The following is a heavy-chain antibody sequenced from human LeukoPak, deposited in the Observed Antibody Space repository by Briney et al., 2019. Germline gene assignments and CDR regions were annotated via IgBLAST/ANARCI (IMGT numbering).Heavy chain of an antibody. J-gene: IGHJ4*02. Sequence: GGCLRLSCAASGFTFSSYGMHWVRQAPGKGLEWVAVIWYDGSNKYYADSVKGRFTISRDNSKNTLSLQMNSLRAEDTAVYYCARATATNNLFDYWGQGTLVTVSS. V-gene: IGHV3-33*01. CDR3: ARATATNNLFDY. CDR2: IWYDGSNK. D-gene: IGHD5-18*01. CDR1: GFTFSSYG.